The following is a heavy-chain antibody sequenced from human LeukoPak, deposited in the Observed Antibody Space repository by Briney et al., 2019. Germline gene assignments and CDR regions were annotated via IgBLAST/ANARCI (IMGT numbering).Heavy chain of an antibody. D-gene: IGHD3-10*01. CDR2: INYWGHT. CDR3: ARHRALWFGELLPGYYFDY. Sequence: PSETLSLTCTVSGGSISGSNYHWGWIRQPPGKGLEWIGSINYWGHTYCNPSLESRVTISVDTSKNQFSLKVSSVTAADTAVYYCARHRALWFGELLPGYYFDYWGQGTLVTVSS. CDR1: GGSISGSNYH. V-gene: IGHV4-39*01. J-gene: IGHJ4*02.